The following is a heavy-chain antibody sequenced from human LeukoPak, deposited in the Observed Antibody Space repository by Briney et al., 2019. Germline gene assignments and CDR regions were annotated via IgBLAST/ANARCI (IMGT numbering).Heavy chain of an antibody. J-gene: IGHJ3*02. CDR1: GGSISSYY. D-gene: IGHD1-14*01. V-gene: IGHV4-4*07. CDR3: ARGPATPESAAFDI. Sequence: SSETLSLTCTVSGGSISSYYWSWIRQPAGRGLEWIGRIYSTGSANYNPSLKSRVTISVDTSKNQFSLKLSSVTAADTAVYYCARGPATPESAAFDIWGQGTMVTVSS. CDR2: IYSTGSA.